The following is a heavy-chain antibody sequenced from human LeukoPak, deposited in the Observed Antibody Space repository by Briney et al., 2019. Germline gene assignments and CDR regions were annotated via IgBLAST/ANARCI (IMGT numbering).Heavy chain of an antibody. CDR1: GFTVSSNY. D-gene: IGHD6-13*01. CDR2: IYSGGST. CDR3: ARVRYSSSWYRFDP. J-gene: IGHJ5*02. Sequence: GGSLRLSCAASGFTVSSNYMSWVRQAPGKGLEWVSVIYSGGSTYYADSVKGRFTISRDNSKNTLYLQMNSLRAEDTAVYYCARVRYSSSWYRFDPWGQGTLVTVSS. V-gene: IGHV3-53*01.